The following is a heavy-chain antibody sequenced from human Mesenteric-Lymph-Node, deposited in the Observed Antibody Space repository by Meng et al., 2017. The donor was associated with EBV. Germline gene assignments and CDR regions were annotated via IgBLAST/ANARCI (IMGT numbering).Heavy chain of an antibody. V-gene: IGHV1-18*01. CDR3: ARGYTGYAFLDY. J-gene: IGHJ4*02. Sequence: QVQLVQYGVEVKKPGASMKVSCKASGYTFPTYGITWVRQAPGQGLEWMGWISGYNGNANYAQKLQGRVTMTTDTSTSTVHMELRSLRSDDTAVYYCARGYTGYAFLDYWGQGILVTVSS. CDR2: ISGYNGNA. CDR1: GYTFPTYG. D-gene: IGHD5-12*01.